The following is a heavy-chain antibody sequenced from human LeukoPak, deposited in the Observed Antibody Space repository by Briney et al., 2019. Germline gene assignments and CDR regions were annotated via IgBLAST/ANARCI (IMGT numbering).Heavy chain of an antibody. CDR1: GDSVSSNSAA. Sequence: SQTLSLTCDISGDSVSSNSAAWNWIRQSPSRGLEWLGRTYYRSKWYNDYAASVKSRISINPGTSKNQFSLRLNSVTPEDTAVYYCARDQGGSYYFDYWGQGTLVTVSS. V-gene: IGHV6-1*01. CDR3: ARDQGGSYYFDY. CDR2: TYYRSKWYN. J-gene: IGHJ4*02. D-gene: IGHD1-26*01.